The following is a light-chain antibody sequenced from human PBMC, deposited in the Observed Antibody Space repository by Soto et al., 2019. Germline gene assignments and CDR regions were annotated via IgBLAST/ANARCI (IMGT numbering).Light chain of an antibody. CDR1: QSVSTS. CDR3: QHSHAFPYT. J-gene: IGKJ2*01. V-gene: IGKV1-39*01. CDR2: DAS. Sequence: DIQLTQSPSSLSASVGDRVIITCRASQSVSTSLNWYRQKPGKAPELLIYDASNLQSGVPSRFGGSASGADFTLTISSLQPEDCATYYCQHSHAFPYTFGQGTKLDI.